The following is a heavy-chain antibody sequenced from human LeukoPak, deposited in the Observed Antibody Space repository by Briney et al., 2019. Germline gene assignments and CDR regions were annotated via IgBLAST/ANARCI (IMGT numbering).Heavy chain of an antibody. V-gene: IGHV4-4*02. Sequence: PSGTLSLTCTVSSDSIFTSNWWSWVRQPPGKGLEWIGQIFHSGSTSYSPSLKSRVTISMDKSKNQISLKLSSVTAADTAVYYCARGLRRATVTTGGAFDIWGQGTMVTVSS. CDR1: SDSIFTSNW. CDR2: IFHSGST. D-gene: IGHD4-17*01. CDR3: ARGLRRATVTTGGAFDI. J-gene: IGHJ3*02.